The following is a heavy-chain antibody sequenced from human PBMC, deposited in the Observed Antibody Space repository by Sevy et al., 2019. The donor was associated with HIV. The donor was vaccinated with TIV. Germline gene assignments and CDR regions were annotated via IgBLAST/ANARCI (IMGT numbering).Heavy chain of an antibody. J-gene: IGHJ4*02. D-gene: IGHD6-19*01. V-gene: IGHV3-23*01. Sequence: GGSLRLSCAASGFTFSTYAMSWVRQAPGKGLEWVSGISGSGVTTYYADSVKGRFTISRDNSKNTLYLQMNSLTAEDTAVYYRAKAGVRVGGTFDLFYFDYWGQGTLVTVSS. CDR2: ISGSGVTT. CDR3: AKAGVRVGGTFDLFYFDY. CDR1: GFTFSTYA.